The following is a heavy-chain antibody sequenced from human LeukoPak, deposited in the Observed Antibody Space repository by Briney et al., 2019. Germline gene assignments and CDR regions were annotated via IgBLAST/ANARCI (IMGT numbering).Heavy chain of an antibody. CDR2: INHSGST. CDR3: ARAGVSSWEYNWFDP. V-gene: IGHV4-34*01. Sequence: SETLSLTCAVYGGSFSGYYCSWIRQPPGKGLEWIGEINHSGSTNYNPSLKSRVTISVDTSKNQFSLKLSSVTAADTAVYYCARAGVSSWEYNWFDPWGQGTLVTVSS. CDR1: GGSFSGYY. D-gene: IGHD6-13*01. J-gene: IGHJ5*02.